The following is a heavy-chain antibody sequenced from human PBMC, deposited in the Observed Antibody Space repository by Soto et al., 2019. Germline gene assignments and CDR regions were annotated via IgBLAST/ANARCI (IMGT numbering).Heavy chain of an antibody. V-gene: IGHV3-30*18. Sequence: PGGSLRLSCAASGFTFSSYGMHWVRQAPGKGLEWVAVISYDGSNKYYADSVKGRFTISRDNSKNTLYLQMNSLRAEDTAVYYCAKGVGIAVAGALYYYYYYGMDVWRQGTTVTVSS. D-gene: IGHD6-19*01. J-gene: IGHJ6*02. CDR1: GFTFSSYG. CDR2: ISYDGSNK. CDR3: AKGVGIAVAGALYYYYYYGMDV.